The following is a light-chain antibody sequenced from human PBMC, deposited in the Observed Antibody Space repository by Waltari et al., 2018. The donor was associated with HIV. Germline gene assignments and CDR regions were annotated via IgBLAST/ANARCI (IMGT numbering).Light chain of an antibody. CDR3: QQTDSFPYT. J-gene: IGKJ2*01. Sequence: DITMTQSPSSVSASVGDRVTITCRTSQPISSWLAWYQQKPGKAPELLIYAASSVQSWVPSRFSGSGSGTDFTLTISSLQPEDCATYYCQQTDSFPYTFGQGTKLRIK. V-gene: IGKV1D-12*01. CDR1: QPISSW. CDR2: AAS.